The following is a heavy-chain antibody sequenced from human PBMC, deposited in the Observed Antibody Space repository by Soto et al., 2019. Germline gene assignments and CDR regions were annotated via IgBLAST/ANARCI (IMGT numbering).Heavy chain of an antibody. Sequence: QVQLQQWGAGLLKPSETLSLTCAVYGGSFSGYYWSWIRQPPGKGLGWIGEINHSGSTNYNPSLKSRVTISVDTSKNQFSLKLSSVTAADTAVYYCARGGGSYKRLDYWGQGTLVTVSS. CDR2: INHSGST. J-gene: IGHJ4*02. D-gene: IGHD1-26*01. CDR1: GGSFSGYY. V-gene: IGHV4-34*01. CDR3: ARGGGSYKRLDY.